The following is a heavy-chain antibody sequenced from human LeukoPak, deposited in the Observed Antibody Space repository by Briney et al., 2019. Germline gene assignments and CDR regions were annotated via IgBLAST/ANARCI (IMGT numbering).Heavy chain of an antibody. V-gene: IGHV3-21*01. CDR3: VRGYYAGRGHHFEY. Sequence: GGSLRLSCTASGFTFSDYAMNWVRQAPGKGLDWVASISSTTSYIYYGDSVKGRFTISRDNAKNSLYLQMNSLRAEDTAVYYCVRGYYAGRGHHFEYWGQGTLVTVSS. CDR1: GFTFSDYA. D-gene: IGHD3-22*01. CDR2: ISSTTSYI. J-gene: IGHJ4*02.